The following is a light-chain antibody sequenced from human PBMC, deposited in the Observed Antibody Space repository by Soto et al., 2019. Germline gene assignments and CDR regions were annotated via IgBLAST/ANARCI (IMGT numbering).Light chain of an antibody. V-gene: IGLV2-14*01. Sequence: QSALTQPASVSGSPGQSITISCIGTSSDVGYYNYVSWYQQHPGKAPKLMIYEVSNRPSGVSSRFSGSKSGNTASLTISGLQAEDEADYYCSSYAGTNTPTVFGGGTKLTVL. CDR1: SSDVGYYNY. CDR3: SSYAGTNTPTV. CDR2: EVS. J-gene: IGLJ3*02.